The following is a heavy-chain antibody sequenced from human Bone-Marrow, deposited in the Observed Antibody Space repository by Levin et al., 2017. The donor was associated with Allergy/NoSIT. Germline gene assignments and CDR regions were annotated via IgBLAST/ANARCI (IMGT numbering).Heavy chain of an antibody. CDR1: GDSIRSGGFH. CDR3: ARSVGSGYYSNFDY. J-gene: IGHJ4*02. D-gene: IGHD3-22*01. V-gene: IGHV4-31*03. Sequence: SQTLSLTCSVSGDSIRSGGFHWSWIRQLPGKGLEWIGYIYYTGSTYYNPSLKSRSHISVDTSKNEFALKLTSLTDADTAVYYCARSVGSGYYSNFDYWGQGTLVTVSS. CDR2: IYYTGST.